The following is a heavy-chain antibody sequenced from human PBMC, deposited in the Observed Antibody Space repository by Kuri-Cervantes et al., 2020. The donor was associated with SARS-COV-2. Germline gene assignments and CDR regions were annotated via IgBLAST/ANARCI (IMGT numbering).Heavy chain of an antibody. V-gene: IGHV3-30*18. CDR2: ISHDGKNK. Sequence: GESLKISCAASGFNFSRTDMHWVRQAPGKGLEWVAVISHDGKNKKCIASGKGRFTISRDNSQNTLYLHMKSLRSEDTAMYYCANLAVEATTGAFDIWGQGTMVTVSS. J-gene: IGHJ3*02. CDR3: ANLAVEATTGAFDI. D-gene: IGHD1-26*01. CDR1: GFNFSRTD.